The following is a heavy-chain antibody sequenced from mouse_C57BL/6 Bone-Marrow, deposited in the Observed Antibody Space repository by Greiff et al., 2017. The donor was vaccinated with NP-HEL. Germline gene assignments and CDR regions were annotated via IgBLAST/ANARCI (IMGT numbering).Heavy chain of an antibody. CDR2: IRLKSDNYAT. CDR1: GFTFSNYW. D-gene: IGHD4-1*01. J-gene: IGHJ1*03. Sequence: EVKLLESGGGLVQPGGSMKLSCVASGFTFSNYWMNWVRQSPEKGLEWVAQIRLKSDNYATHYAESVKGRFTISRDDSKSSVYLQMNNLRAEDTGIYYCTGLANWDWYFDVWGTGTTVTVSS. V-gene: IGHV6-3*01. CDR3: TGLANWDWYFDV.